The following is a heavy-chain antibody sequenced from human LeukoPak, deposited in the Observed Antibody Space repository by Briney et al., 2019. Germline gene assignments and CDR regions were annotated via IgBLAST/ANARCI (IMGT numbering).Heavy chain of an antibody. CDR1: GGTFNNYA. V-gene: IGHV1-69*05. J-gene: IGHJ4*02. CDR2: IIPIFGTA. Sequence: SVKVSCKASGGTFNNYAISWVRQAPGQGLEWMGRIIPIFGTADYAQKFQGRVMVTTDESTSTAYMELSRLRSEDTAVYYCARSGSYPNYYFDYWGQGTLVTVSS. CDR3: ARSGSYPNYYFDY. D-gene: IGHD1-26*01.